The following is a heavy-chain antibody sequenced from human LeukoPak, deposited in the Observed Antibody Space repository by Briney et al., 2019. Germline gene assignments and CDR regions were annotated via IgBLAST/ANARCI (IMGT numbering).Heavy chain of an antibody. CDR2: IYGGGST. D-gene: IGHD3-22*01. J-gene: IGHJ4*02. CDR1: GSTISTKY. CDR3: ARDPHDSSGFCYDY. Sequence: PGGSLRLSCAASGSTISTKYMNWVRQAPGKGLEWVSVIYGGGSTKYAESVKGRFTISRDNSKNTLYLQMNSLIVEDTAVYYCARDPHDSSGFCYDYWGQGILVTVSS. V-gene: IGHV3-66*01.